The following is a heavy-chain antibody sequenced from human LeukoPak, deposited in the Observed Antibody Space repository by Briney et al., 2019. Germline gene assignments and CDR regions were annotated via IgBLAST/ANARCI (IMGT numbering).Heavy chain of an antibody. Sequence: PGRSLRLSCAASGFTFSSYAMHWVRQAPGKRLEWVAVISYDGSNKYYADSVKGRFTISRDNSKNTLYLQMNSLRAEDTAVYYCARGVSKEYSSSSCDFDYWGQGTLVTVSS. CDR1: GFTFSSYA. CDR3: ARGVSKEYSSSSCDFDY. J-gene: IGHJ4*02. V-gene: IGHV3-30*01. CDR2: ISYDGSNK. D-gene: IGHD6-6*01.